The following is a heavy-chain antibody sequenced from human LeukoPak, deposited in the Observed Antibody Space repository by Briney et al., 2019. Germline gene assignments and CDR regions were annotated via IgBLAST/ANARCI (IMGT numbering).Heavy chain of an antibody. CDR2: INPNSGGT. J-gene: IGHJ4*02. Sequence: ASVKVSFKASGYTFTGYYMHWVRQAPGQGLEWMGWINPNSGGTNYAQKFQGRVTMARDTSISTAYMELSRLRSDDTAVYYCARSGYSYGDGKQTYYFDYWGQGTLVTVSS. V-gene: IGHV1-2*02. CDR1: GYTFTGYY. CDR3: ARSGYSYGDGKQTYYFDY. D-gene: IGHD5-18*01.